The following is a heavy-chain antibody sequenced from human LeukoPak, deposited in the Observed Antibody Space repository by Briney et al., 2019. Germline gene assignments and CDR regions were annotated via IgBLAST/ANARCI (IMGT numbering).Heavy chain of an antibody. CDR1: GGSISSGDYY. Sequence: SETLSLTCTVSGGSISSGDYYWSWIRQPPGKGLEWIGYIYYSGSTYYSPSLKSRVTISVDTSKNQFSLKLSSVTAADTAVYYCARDTPIVIYGGNSVEAFDIWGQGTMVTVSS. D-gene: IGHD4-23*01. CDR3: ARDTPIVIYGGNSVEAFDI. CDR2: IYYSGST. V-gene: IGHV4-30-4*01. J-gene: IGHJ3*02.